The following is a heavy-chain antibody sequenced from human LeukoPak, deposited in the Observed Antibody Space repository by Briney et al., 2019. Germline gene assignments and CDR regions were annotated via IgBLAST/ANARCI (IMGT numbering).Heavy chain of an antibody. CDR1: GFSVGSNY. Sequence: GGSLRLSCAASGFSVGSNYMTWVRQAPGKGLEWVSRIASDGSSTTYADSVKGRFSISRDNAKNTLYLQMNSLRVEDTAVYYCARGRPHGNDYWGQGTLVTVSS. J-gene: IGHJ4*02. CDR3: ARGRPHGNDY. D-gene: IGHD4-23*01. V-gene: IGHV3-74*01. CDR2: IASDGSST.